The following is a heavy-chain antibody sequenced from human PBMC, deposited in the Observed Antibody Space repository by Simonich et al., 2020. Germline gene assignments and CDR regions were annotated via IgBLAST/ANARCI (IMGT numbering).Heavy chain of an antibody. D-gene: IGHD3-10*01. J-gene: IGHJ4*02. CDR2: IKPTRGGT. CDR3: ARWPSIPASYGSGSYFDY. V-gene: IGHV1-2*02. Sequence: QVQLVQSGAEVKKPGASVKVSCKASGYTFTGYYMHWVRQAPGQGLEGMGLIKPTRGGTNYRQKGQGRVTMTRDTSISTAYMELSRLRSDDTAVYYCARWPSIPASYGSGSYFDYWGQGTLVTVSS. CDR1: GYTFTGYY.